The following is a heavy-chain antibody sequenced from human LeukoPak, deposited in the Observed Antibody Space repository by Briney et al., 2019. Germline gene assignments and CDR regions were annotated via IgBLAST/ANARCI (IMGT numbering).Heavy chain of an antibody. CDR2: ISYDGSNK. J-gene: IGHJ4*02. Sequence: GRSLRLSCAASGFTFSSYGMHWVRQAPGKGLEWVAVISYDGSNKYYADSVKGRFTISRDNSKNTLYLQMNSLRAEDTAVYYCSKDGRLAHFDYWGQGSLVTLSS. CDR1: GFTFSSYG. V-gene: IGHV3-30*18. D-gene: IGHD6-25*01. CDR3: SKDGRLAHFDY.